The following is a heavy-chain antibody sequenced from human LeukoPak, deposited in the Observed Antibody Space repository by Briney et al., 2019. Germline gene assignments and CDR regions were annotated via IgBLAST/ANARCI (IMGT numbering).Heavy chain of an antibody. CDR3: ARDTSSWNNVMSY. V-gene: IGHV3-21*01. D-gene: IGHD6-13*01. J-gene: IGHJ4*02. Sequence: GGSLRLSCAASGFTISTYYMNWVRQAPGKGLEWVSSISDSSSYIYYADSVRGRFTISRDNAKNSLYLQMNSLRAEDTAVYYCARDTSSWNNVMSYWGQGTLVTVSS. CDR2: ISDSSSYI. CDR1: GFTISTYY.